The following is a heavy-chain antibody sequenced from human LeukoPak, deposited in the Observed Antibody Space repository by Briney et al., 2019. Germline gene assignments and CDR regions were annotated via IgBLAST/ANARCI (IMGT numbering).Heavy chain of an antibody. J-gene: IGHJ4*02. CDR2: IKQDGSEK. CDR3: ARESFAARWD. Sequence: GGSLRLSCAASGFIFSSYWMSWVRQAPGKGLEWVANIKQDGSEKYYVDSVKGRFTTSRDNAKNSLYLQMNSLRAEDTAVYYCARESFAARWDWGQGTLVTVSS. CDR1: GFIFSSYW. V-gene: IGHV3-7*01. D-gene: IGHD6-6*01.